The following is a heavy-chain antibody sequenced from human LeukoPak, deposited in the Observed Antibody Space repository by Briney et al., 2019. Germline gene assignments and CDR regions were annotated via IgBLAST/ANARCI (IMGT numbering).Heavy chain of an antibody. D-gene: IGHD6-13*01. V-gene: IGHV4-59*11. J-gene: IGHJ4*02. CDR1: GGSINNHY. CDR3: AREYSSSWDRPI. CDR2: MYYSGST. Sequence: RPSETLSLTCSVSGGSINNHYWSWIRQPPGKGLEWIGYMYYSGSTKYNPSLKSRVTISVDTSKNQFSLKLSSVTAADTAVYYCAREYSSSWDRPIWGQGTLVTVSS.